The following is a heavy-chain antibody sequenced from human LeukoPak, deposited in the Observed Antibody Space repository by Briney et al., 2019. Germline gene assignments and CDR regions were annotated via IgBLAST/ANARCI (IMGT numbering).Heavy chain of an antibody. V-gene: IGHV4-61*02. CDR3: ARFAFSSLRLDY. CDR1: GASISANNYY. CDR2: IYTDGIT. Sequence: SETLSLTCNVSGASISANNYYWTWIRQPAGKGLEWIGRIYTDGITNYSPSLKSRVTMFLDKPKNQFSLKLTSMTAADSAVYYCARFAFSSLRLDYWGQGAQVIVSS. D-gene: IGHD3-16*01. J-gene: IGHJ4*02.